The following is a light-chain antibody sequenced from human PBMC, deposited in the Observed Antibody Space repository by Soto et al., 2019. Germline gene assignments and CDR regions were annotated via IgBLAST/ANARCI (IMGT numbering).Light chain of an antibody. V-gene: IGLV2-23*02. CDR2: EVS. CDR3: CSYAGSSTFAV. J-gene: IGLJ1*01. Sequence: QSVLAQPASVSGSPGQSITISCTGNSSEFGSYILVSWYQQHPGKAPKLMIYEVSKRPSGVSNRFSGSKSGNTASPTISGLQAEDEADYYCCSYAGSSTFAVFGTGTKVTVL. CDR1: SSEFGSYIL.